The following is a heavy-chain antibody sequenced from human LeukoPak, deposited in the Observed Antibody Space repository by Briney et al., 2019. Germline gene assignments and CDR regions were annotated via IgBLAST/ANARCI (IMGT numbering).Heavy chain of an antibody. D-gene: IGHD2-8*02. CDR3: ARGGSVRRGSDFDY. J-gene: IGHJ4*02. V-gene: IGHV1-8*03. CDR1: GYTFTSFG. CDR2: MNPNSGNT. Sequence: GASVKVSCKASGYTFTSFGISWVRQAPGQGLEWMGWMNPNSGNTGYAQKFQGRVTITRNTSISTAYMELSSLRSEDTAVYYCARGGSVRRGSDFDYWGQGTLVTVSS.